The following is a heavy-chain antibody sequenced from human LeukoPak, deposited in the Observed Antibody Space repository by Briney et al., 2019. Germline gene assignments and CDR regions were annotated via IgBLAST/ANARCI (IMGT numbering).Heavy chain of an antibody. V-gene: IGHV1-69*06. CDR2: IIPIFGTA. Sequence: GASVKVSCKASGGTFSSYAISWVRQAPGQGLEWMGGIIPIFGTANYAQKFQGRVTITADKSTSTAYMELSSLRSEDTAVYYCARLGSGSFNYYYYGMDVWGKGTTVTASS. CDR3: ARLGSGSFNYYYYGMDV. J-gene: IGHJ6*04. CDR1: GGTFSSYA. D-gene: IGHD3-10*01.